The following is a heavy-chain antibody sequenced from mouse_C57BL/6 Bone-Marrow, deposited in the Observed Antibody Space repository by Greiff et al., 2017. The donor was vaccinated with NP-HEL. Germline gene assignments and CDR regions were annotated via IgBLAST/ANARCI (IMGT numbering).Heavy chain of an antibody. CDR1: GYAFTNYL. CDR3: ARNYYGSPAWFAY. V-gene: IGHV1-54*01. Sequence: QVQLQQSGAELVRPGTSVKVSCKASGYAFTNYLIEWVKQRAGQGLEWIGVINPGSGGTNYNEKFKGKATLTADKSSSTAYMQLSSLTSEDSAVYFCARNYYGSPAWFAYWGQGTLVTVSA. CDR2: INPGSGGT. D-gene: IGHD1-1*01. J-gene: IGHJ3*01.